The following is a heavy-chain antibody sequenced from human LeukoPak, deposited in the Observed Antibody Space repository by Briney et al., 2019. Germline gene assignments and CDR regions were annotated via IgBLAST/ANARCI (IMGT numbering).Heavy chain of an antibody. J-gene: IGHJ5*02. Sequence: PGGSLRLSCAASGFIFSDYYMSWIRQAPGKGLEWIGEINHSGSTNYNPSLKSRVTISVDTSKNQFSLKLSSVTAADTAVYYCARAGYSSSWYRMGYNWFDPWGQGTLVTVSS. CDR1: GFIFSDYY. V-gene: IGHV4-34*01. CDR2: INHSGST. D-gene: IGHD6-13*01. CDR3: ARAGYSSSWYRMGYNWFDP.